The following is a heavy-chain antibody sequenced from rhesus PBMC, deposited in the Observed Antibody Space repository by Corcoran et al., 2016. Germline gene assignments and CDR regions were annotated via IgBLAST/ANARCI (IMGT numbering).Heavy chain of an antibody. Sequence: QVQLQESGPAVVKPSETLSLTCAVSGGSISSGYYYWSWIRQPPGKGLEWIGYIPYSGSTSYNPSLKGRVTISRDTSKNQFSLKLSSVTAADTAVYYCARDRIAFDYWGQGVLVTVSS. CDR2: IPYSGST. V-gene: IGHV4-122*02. D-gene: IGHD2-2*01. J-gene: IGHJ4*01. CDR1: GGSISSGYYY. CDR3: ARDRIAFDY.